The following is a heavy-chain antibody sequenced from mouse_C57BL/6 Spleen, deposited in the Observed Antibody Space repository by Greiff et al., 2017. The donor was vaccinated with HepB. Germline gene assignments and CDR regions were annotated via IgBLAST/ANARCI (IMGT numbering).Heavy chain of an antibody. J-gene: IGHJ3*01. CDR3: ARKTTGFFAY. V-gene: IGHV5-12*01. D-gene: IGHD2-13*01. CDR1: GFTFSDYY. Sequence: EVHLVESGGGLVQPGGSLKLSCAASGFTFSDYYMYWVRQTPEKRLEWVAYISNGGGSTYYPDTVKGRFTISRDNAKNTLYLQMSRLKSEDTAMYYCARKTTGFFAYWGQGTLVTVSA. CDR2: ISNGGGST.